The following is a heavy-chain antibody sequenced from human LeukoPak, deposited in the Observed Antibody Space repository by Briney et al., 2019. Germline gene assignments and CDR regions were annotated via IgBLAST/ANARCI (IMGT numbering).Heavy chain of an antibody. CDR1: GFTFSSYN. CDR3: ARDRTLGQRDGFILF. Sequence: PGGSLRLSCAVSGFTFSSYNMIWVRQAPGQGQEWVSYIGGGSGAIYYTDSVRGRFTISRDNARTALGMQMNSLRVEDTAVYCCARDRTLGQRDGFILFWGQGTLVTVSS. CDR2: IGGGSGAI. D-gene: IGHD5-24*01. J-gene: IGHJ4*02. V-gene: IGHV3-48*01.